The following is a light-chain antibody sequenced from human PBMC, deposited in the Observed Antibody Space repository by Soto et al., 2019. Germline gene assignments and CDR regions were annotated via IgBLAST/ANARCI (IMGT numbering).Light chain of an antibody. CDR1: QSVNNN. CDR2: AAS. Sequence: EIVMSHAPFTLSVSPVERATLSFMASQSVNNNLSLYQRKPGQSPRLLIYAASTRATDIPGRFSGSGSGTDFTLTISSLQSEDFAVYYCHQYNNWPVTFGQGTKVDIK. CDR3: HQYNNWPVT. V-gene: IGKV3-15*01. J-gene: IGKJ1*01.